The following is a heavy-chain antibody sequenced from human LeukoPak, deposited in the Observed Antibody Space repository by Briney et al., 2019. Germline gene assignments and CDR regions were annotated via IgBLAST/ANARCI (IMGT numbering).Heavy chain of an antibody. CDR2: IGSSGGSI. J-gene: IGHJ4*02. V-gene: IGHV3-23*01. Sequence: PGGSLRLSCAASGFTFSSNAMSWVRQAPGKGLEWVSGIGSSGGSIHYADSVKGRFTIYRDNSKNTLYLEMNSVRAEGTAVYYCVKDLHFWSAGDYWGQGTLVTVSS. CDR3: VKDLHFWSAGDY. D-gene: IGHD3-3*02. CDR1: GFTFSSNA.